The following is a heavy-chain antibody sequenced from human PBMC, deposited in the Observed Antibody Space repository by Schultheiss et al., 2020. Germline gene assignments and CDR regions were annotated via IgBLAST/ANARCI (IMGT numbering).Heavy chain of an antibody. D-gene: IGHD3-22*01. CDR2: IYTSWST. CDR3: ARDRFYYYDSSTYYYYGMDV. CDR1: GGSFSGYY. V-gene: IGHV4-59*10. J-gene: IGHJ6*02. Sequence: SETLSLTCAVYGGSFSGYYWSWIRQPPGKGLEWIGRIYTSWSTNYNPSLKSRVTISVDTSKNQFSLKLSSVTAADTAVYYCARDRFYYYDSSTYYYYGMDVWGQGTTVNVSS.